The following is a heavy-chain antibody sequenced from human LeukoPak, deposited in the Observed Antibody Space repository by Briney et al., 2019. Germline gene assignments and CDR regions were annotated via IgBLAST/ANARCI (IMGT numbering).Heavy chain of an antibody. CDR3: ATVRGSYSLGAFDY. CDR2: INPNSGGT. V-gene: IGHV1-2*02. J-gene: IGHJ4*02. Sequence: ASVKVSCKASGYTFTGYYMHWVRQVPGQGLEWMGWINPNSGGTNYAQKFQGRVTMTEDTSTDTAYMELSSLRSEDTAVYYCATVRGSYSLGAFDYWGQGTLVTVSS. D-gene: IGHD1-26*01. CDR1: GYTFTGYY.